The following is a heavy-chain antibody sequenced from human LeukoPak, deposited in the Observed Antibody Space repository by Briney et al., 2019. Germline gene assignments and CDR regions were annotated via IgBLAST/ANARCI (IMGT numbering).Heavy chain of an antibody. CDR2: ISGSSIST. CDR1: GFTFSNFA. J-gene: IGHJ4*02. V-gene: IGHV3-23*01. D-gene: IGHD7-27*01. Sequence: GALRLSCAASGFTFSNFAMNWVRQAPGKGLEWVSTISGSSISTYYSDSVKGRFTISRDNSKNTLYLQMNSLKTEDTAVYYCSTLTGDDYWGQGTLVTVSS. CDR3: STLTGDDY.